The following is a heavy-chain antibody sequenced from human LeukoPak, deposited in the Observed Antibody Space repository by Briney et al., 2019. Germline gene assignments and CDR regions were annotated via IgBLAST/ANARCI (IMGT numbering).Heavy chain of an antibody. J-gene: IGHJ4*02. Sequence: ASVKVSCKASGYTFTGYYMHWVRQAPGQGLEWMGWINPNSGGTNYAQKFQGRVTMTRDTSISTAYMELSRLRSDDTAVYYCARLSGYSSGWTGGYFDYWGQGTLVTVSS. CDR1: GYTFTGYY. CDR3: ARLSGYSSGWTGGYFDY. CDR2: INPNSGGT. V-gene: IGHV1-2*02. D-gene: IGHD6-19*01.